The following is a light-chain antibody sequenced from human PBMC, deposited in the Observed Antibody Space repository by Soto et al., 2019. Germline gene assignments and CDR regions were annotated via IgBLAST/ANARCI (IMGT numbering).Light chain of an antibody. CDR1: QSVSSY. Sequence: EIVLTQSPATLSLSPGERAALSCRASQSVSSYLAWYQQKPGQAPRLLIYDASKRATCIPARFSGSGSGTDFTLTISSLEPEDFAVYFCQQRSNWPSTFGGGTNVEI. J-gene: IGKJ4*01. V-gene: IGKV3-11*01. CDR2: DAS. CDR3: QQRSNWPST.